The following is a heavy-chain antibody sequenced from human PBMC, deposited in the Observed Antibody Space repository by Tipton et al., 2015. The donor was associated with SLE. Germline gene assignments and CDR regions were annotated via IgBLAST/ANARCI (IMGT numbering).Heavy chain of an antibody. J-gene: IGHJ4*02. Sequence: QLVQSGAEVKKPGASVKVSCKASGYNFTSYSLHWVRQAPGQGLEWMGWINPNSGGTNYAQKFQGRVTMTRDTSISTAYMELSRLRSDDTAVYYCARECSSTSLLDYFDYWGQGTLVTVSS. D-gene: IGHD2-2*01. CDR1: GYNFTSYS. CDR2: INPNSGGT. CDR3: ARECSSTSLLDYFDY. V-gene: IGHV1-2*02.